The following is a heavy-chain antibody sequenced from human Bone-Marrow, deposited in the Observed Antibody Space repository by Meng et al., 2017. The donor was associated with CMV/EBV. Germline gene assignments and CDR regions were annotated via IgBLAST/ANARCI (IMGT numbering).Heavy chain of an antibody. D-gene: IGHD3-3*01. CDR3: AHRRRCDFWSGSGRRRGY. Sequence: SGPTLVKPTQTLTLTCTFSGFSLSTSGVGVGWIRQPPGKALEWLALIYWNDDKRYSPSLKSRLTITKDTSKNQVVLTMTNMDPVDTDTYYCAHRRRCDFWSGSGRRRGYWGQGTLVTVSS. CDR2: IYWNDDK. V-gene: IGHV2-5*01. CDR1: GFSLSTSGVG. J-gene: IGHJ4*02.